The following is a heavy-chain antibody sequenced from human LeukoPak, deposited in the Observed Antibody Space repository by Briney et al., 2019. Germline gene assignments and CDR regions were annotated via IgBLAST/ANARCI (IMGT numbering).Heavy chain of an antibody. CDR3: ARDGSSSWYKRRYFDY. Sequence: GGSLRLSCAASGFTFDDYGMSWVRQAPGKGLEWVSGINWNGGSTGYADSVKGRFTISRDNAKNSLYLQINSLRDEDTALYYCARDGSSSWYKRRYFDYWGQGTLVTVSS. D-gene: IGHD6-13*01. CDR2: INWNGGST. J-gene: IGHJ4*02. V-gene: IGHV3-20*04. CDR1: GFTFDDYG.